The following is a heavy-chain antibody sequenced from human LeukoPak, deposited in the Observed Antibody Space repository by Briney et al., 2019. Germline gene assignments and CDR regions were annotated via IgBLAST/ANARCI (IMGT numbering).Heavy chain of an antibody. Sequence: PSETLSLTCTVSGGSISSYYWSWIRQPPGKGLEWIGYIYYSGSTNYNPSLESRITISVDTSKNQFSLKLSSVTAADTAVYYCAREVPQYYDILTGYTVNAYYFDYWGQGTLVTVSS. CDR3: AREVPQYYDILTGYTVNAYYFDY. CDR2: IYYSGST. V-gene: IGHV4-59*01. D-gene: IGHD3-9*01. CDR1: GGSISSYY. J-gene: IGHJ4*02.